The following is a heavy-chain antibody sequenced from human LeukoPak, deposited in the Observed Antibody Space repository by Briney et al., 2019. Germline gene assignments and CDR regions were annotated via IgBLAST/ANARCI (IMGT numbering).Heavy chain of an antibody. J-gene: IGHJ3*02. Sequence: PSETLSLTCTVSGGSISSGSYYWSWIRQPAGKGLEWIGRIYTGGSTNYNPSLKSRVTISVDTSKNQFSLKLSSVTAADTAVYYCARVMIVVGHDAFDIWGQGTMVTVSS. D-gene: IGHD3-22*01. CDR3: ARVMIVVGHDAFDI. V-gene: IGHV4-61*02. CDR2: IYTGGST. CDR1: GGSISSGSYY.